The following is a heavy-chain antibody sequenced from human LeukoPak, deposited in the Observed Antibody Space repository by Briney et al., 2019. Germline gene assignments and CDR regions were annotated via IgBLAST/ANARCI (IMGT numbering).Heavy chain of an antibody. D-gene: IGHD3-10*01. CDR1: GGSIRSYY. CDR3: ARGLLPILWSY. CDR2: IYYSGST. Sequence: PSETLSLTCTVSGGSIRSYYWSWIRQPPGKGLEWIAYIYYSGSTNYNPSLKSRVTISVDTSKNQFSLKLSSVTAADTAVYYCARGLLPILWSYWGQGTLVTVSS. J-gene: IGHJ4*02. V-gene: IGHV4-59*01.